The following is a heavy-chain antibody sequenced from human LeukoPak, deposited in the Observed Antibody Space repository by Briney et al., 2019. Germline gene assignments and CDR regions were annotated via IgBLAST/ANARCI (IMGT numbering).Heavy chain of an antibody. CDR1: CGSISTYY. V-gene: IGHV4-59*01. CDR2: IHYTGST. Sequence: KPSETPAPTLTVSCGSISTYYWTLIRPPPRQRLEWIGFIHYTGSTNYNPSLKSRVTISVDTSKNQFSLKLNSVTAADTAVYYCARGRSRFDPWGQGTLVTVSS. CDR3: ARGRSRFDP. J-gene: IGHJ5*02.